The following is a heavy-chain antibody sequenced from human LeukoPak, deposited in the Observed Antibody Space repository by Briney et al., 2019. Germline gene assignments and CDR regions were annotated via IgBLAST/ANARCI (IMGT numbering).Heavy chain of an antibody. Sequence: PGGSLRLSCTASGFTFGDYAMSWVRQAPGKGLEWVGFIRSKAYGGTTEYAASVKGRFTISRDDSKSIAYLQMNSLKTEDTAVYYCTREGVVAATDYWGQGTLVTVSS. J-gene: IGHJ4*02. CDR2: IRSKAYGGTT. V-gene: IGHV3-49*04. CDR3: TREGVVAATDY. D-gene: IGHD2-15*01. CDR1: GFTFGDYA.